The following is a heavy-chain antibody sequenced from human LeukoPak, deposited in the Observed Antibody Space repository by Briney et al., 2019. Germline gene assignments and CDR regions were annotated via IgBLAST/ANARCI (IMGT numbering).Heavy chain of an antibody. Sequence: ASVKVSCKASGYSFTGFYIHWVRQAHGQGLEWMGRINPNSGGTNYAQKFQGRVTMTRDTSISTAYMDLSSLRSDDTAVYYCAREVGDSSNWYFDYWGQGTLVTVSS. CDR2: INPNSGGT. D-gene: IGHD6-13*01. V-gene: IGHV1-2*06. CDR1: GYSFTGFY. J-gene: IGHJ4*02. CDR3: AREVGDSSNWYFDY.